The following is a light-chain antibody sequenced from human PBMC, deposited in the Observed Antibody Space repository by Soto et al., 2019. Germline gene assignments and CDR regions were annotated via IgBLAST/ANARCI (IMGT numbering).Light chain of an antibody. CDR1: QSISSW. CDR2: KAS. Sequence: IQMTQSPSTLSAYEGDRVSITCRASQSISSWLAWYQQKPGKAPKVLIYKASSLESGVPSRFSGSGSGTEFTLTISSLQPDDLATYYCQQYNSYSWTFGQGTKVDIK. CDR3: QQYNSYSWT. V-gene: IGKV1-5*03. J-gene: IGKJ1*01.